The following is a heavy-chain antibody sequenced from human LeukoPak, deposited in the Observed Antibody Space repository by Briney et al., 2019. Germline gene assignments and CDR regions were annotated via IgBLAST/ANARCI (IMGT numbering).Heavy chain of an antibody. J-gene: IGHJ5*02. CDR2: INHSGST. CDR3: ARRYSYGYVGIVNWFDP. Sequence: PSKTLSLTCAVYGGSFSGYYWSWIRQPPGKGLEWIGEINHSGSTNYNPSLKSRITISVDTSKNQFSLKLSSVTAADTAAYYCARRYSYGYVGIVNWFDPWGQGTLVTVSS. V-gene: IGHV4-34*01. D-gene: IGHD5-18*01. CDR1: GGSFSGYY.